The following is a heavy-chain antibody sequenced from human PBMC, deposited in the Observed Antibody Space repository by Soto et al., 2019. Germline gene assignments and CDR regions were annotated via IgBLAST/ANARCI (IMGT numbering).Heavy chain of an antibody. CDR2: ISSNGGST. Sequence: GGSLRLSCSASGFTFSSYAMHWVRQAPGKGLEYVSAISSNGGSTYYADSVKGRITISRDNSKNTLYLQMSSLKAEDTAVYYCVKDQGGYSGYVFDYWGQGTLVTVSS. CDR3: VKDQGGYSGYVFDY. V-gene: IGHV3-64D*06. D-gene: IGHD5-12*01. CDR1: GFTFSSYA. J-gene: IGHJ4*02.